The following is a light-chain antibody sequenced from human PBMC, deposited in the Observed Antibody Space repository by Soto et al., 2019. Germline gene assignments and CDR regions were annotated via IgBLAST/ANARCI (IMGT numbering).Light chain of an antibody. CDR2: DVS. J-gene: IGLJ1*01. V-gene: IGLV2-14*01. CDR3: SSYTSSSRV. CDR1: SSDVGGYNY. Sequence: QSVLTQPASVSGSPGQSITISCTGTSSDVGGYNYVSWYQQHTGKAPKLMIYDVSNRPSGVSNRFPGSKSGNTASLTISGLQAEDEADYYCSSYTSSSRVFGTGTKVTVL.